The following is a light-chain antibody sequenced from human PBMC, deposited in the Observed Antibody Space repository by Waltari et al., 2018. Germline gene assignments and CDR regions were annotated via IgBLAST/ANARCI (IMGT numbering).Light chain of an antibody. V-gene: IGKV1-27*01. CDR1: QGIRNH. Sequence: DIQMTQSPSSLSASVGDRVTITCRASQGIRNHVAWYQQKLGAVPKLLIYDASLLNSGVPSRFGASGSGTEFTLTISSLQPEDGATYYCQMYNAAPWSFGQGTKVEIK. CDR2: DAS. J-gene: IGKJ1*01. CDR3: QMYNAAPWS.